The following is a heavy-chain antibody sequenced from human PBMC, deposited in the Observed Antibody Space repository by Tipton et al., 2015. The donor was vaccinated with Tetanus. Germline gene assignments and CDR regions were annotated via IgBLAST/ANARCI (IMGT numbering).Heavy chain of an antibody. CDR2: IYQSGST. CDR3: ARDGPYYSDTGNDYPFFGMDV. Sequence: TLSLTCTVSGGSLSRGGYYWTWIRQHPGKGLEWIGYIYQSGSTSYSPSLESRVTISLETSKNQVSLRLSSVTAADTAVYYCARDGPYYSDTGNDYPFFGMDVWGQGTTVTVSS. CDR1: GGSLSRGGYY. D-gene: IGHD3-22*01. V-gene: IGHV4-61*08. J-gene: IGHJ6*02.